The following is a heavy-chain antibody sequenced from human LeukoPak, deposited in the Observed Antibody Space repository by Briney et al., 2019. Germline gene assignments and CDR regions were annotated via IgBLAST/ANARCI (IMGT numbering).Heavy chain of an antibody. CDR2: IIPIFGTA. CDR3: ASFFGGRGYPTNDAFDI. V-gene: IGHV1-69*13. J-gene: IGHJ3*02. CDR1: GCTFSSYA. D-gene: IGHD3-10*01. Sequence: ASVKVSCKASGCTFSSYAISWVRQAPGQGLESMGGIIPIFGTANCAQKFQGRVTITADESTSTAYMELSSLRSEDTAVYYCASFFGGRGYPTNDAFDIWGQGTMVTVSS.